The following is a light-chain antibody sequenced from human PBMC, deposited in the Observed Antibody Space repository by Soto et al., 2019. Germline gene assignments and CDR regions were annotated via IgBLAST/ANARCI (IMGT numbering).Light chain of an antibody. Sequence: DIQMTQSPSSLSASVGDRVTITCRASQSISSYLNWYQQKPGKAPKLLISAASSLQSGVPSRFSGSGSGTDFTLTISSLQPEDFAAFYCQQSYSTPRTFGQRTKVDIK. CDR2: AAS. J-gene: IGKJ1*01. V-gene: IGKV1-39*01. CDR3: QQSYSTPRT. CDR1: QSISSY.